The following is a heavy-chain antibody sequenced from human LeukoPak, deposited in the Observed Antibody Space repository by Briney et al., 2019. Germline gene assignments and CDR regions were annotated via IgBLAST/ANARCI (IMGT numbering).Heavy chain of an antibody. J-gene: IGHJ4*02. V-gene: IGHV3-23*01. Sequence: PGGSLRLSCAASGFTFSSYAMSWVRQAPGKGLEWVSTISGRDDSTYYADSVKGRFTISRDNSKNTLYLQVNSLRAEDTAVYYCAKSRYYDFWSGPPHFFDYWGQGTLVTVSS. CDR2: ISGRDDST. CDR1: GFTFSSYA. CDR3: AKSRYYDFWSGPPHFFDY. D-gene: IGHD3-3*01.